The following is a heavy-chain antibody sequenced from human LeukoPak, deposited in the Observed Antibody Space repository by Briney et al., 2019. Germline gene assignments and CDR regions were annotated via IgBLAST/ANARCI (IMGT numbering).Heavy chain of an antibody. D-gene: IGHD6-13*01. CDR3: ARTSGYSSSWHGSHAFDI. V-gene: IGHV4-59*08. CDR1: GGSISSYY. Sequence: SETLSLTCTVSGGSISSYYWSWIRQPPGKGLEWIGYIYYSGSTNYNPSLKSRVTISVDTSKNQFSLKLSSVTAADTAVYYCARTSGYSSSWHGSHAFDIWGQGTMVTVSS. J-gene: IGHJ3*02. CDR2: IYYSGST.